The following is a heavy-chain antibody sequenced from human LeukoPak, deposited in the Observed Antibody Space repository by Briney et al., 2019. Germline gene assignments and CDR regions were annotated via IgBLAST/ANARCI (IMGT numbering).Heavy chain of an antibody. D-gene: IGHD3-22*01. Sequence: ASVKVSCKASGYTFTSYGISWVRQAPGQGLERMGWISAYNGNTNYAQKLQGRVTMTTDTSTSTAYMELRSLRSDDTAVYYCARDSQTYYYDSSGSWYFDLWGRGTLVTVSS. CDR1: GYTFTSYG. CDR3: ARDSQTYYYDSSGSWYFDL. J-gene: IGHJ2*01. V-gene: IGHV1-18*01. CDR2: ISAYNGNT.